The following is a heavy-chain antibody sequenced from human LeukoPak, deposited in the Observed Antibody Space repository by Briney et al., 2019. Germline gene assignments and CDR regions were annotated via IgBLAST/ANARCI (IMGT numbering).Heavy chain of an antibody. V-gene: IGHV1-2*02. J-gene: IGHJ3*01. D-gene: IGHD6-6*01. CDR2: INLNNGDT. Sequence: ASVKVSCKSSGYTFTEYYIHWVRQAPGQGLEWMGWINLNNGDTKYTQKFQGRVTMSRGTSITTAYMELSRLTSDDTAVYYCARDDGRSSENAFDVWGQGTMVTVSS. CDR1: GYTFTEYY. CDR3: ARDDGRSSENAFDV.